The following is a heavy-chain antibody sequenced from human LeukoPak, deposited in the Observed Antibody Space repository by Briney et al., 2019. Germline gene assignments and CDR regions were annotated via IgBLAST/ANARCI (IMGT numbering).Heavy chain of an antibody. Sequence: ASVKVSCKASGDTFTDDYMHGGRQAPGEGGERRGGVKPNSGGTKYAQTFQGRVTMTRATSISTASMELSRLRSDDTAVYFCARASGCGGDCYSGTIDYWGQGTLVTVSS. CDR3: ARASGCGGDCYSGTIDY. J-gene: IGHJ4*02. CDR2: VKPNSGGT. CDR1: GDTFTDDY. V-gene: IGHV1-2*02. D-gene: IGHD2-21*01.